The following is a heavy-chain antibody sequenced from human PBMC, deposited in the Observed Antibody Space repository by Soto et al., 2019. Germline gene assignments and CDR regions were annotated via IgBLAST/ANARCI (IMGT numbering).Heavy chain of an antibody. CDR2: MNPNSGNT. CDR1: GYTFTSYD. Sequence: QVQLVQSGAEVKKPGASVKVSCKASGYTFTSYDINWVRQATGQGLEWMGWMNPNSGNTGYAQKFQGRVTMTRNTSISTAYMELSSLRSEDTAVYYCARVEYYDFWSGYYRYYYGMDVCGQGTTVTVSS. CDR3: ARVEYYDFWSGYYRYYYGMDV. J-gene: IGHJ6*02. D-gene: IGHD3-3*01. V-gene: IGHV1-8*01.